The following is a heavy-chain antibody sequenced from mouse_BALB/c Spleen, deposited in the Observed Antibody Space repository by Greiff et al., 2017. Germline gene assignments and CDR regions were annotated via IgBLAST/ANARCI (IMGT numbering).Heavy chain of an antibody. Sequence: EVQLVESGGGLVKPGGSLKLSCAASGFTFSSYTMSWVRQTPEKRLEWVATISSGGGNTYYPDSVKGRFTISRDNAKNNLYLQRSSLRSEDTALFYCARNGRWGAMDYWGQGTSVTVSS. D-gene: IGHD2-3*01. CDR2: ISSGGGNT. CDR3: ARNGRWGAMDY. CDR1: GFTFSSYT. V-gene: IGHV5-9*03. J-gene: IGHJ4*01.